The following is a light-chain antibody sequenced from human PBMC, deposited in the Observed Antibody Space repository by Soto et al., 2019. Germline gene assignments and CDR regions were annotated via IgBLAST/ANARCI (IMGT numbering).Light chain of an antibody. CDR1: QSIHNR. J-gene: IGKJ1*01. Sequence: DIQMTQSPSTLSASVGDRVTITCRASQSIHNRVAWYQQKLGKAPRLLIYEASTLDSGVPSRFSGSGSWAAVTLTISSLQPDDFETYHCQQYSTYWTFGPGTKVELK. CDR3: QQYSTYWT. CDR2: EAS. V-gene: IGKV1-5*03.